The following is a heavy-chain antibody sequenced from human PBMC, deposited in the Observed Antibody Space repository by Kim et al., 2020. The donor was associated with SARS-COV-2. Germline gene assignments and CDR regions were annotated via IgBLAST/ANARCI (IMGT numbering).Heavy chain of an antibody. D-gene: IGHD6-13*01. Sequence: GGSLRLSCAASGFTFSSYAMSWVRQAPGKGLEWVSAISGSGGSTYYADSVKGRFTISRDNSKNTLYLQMNSLRAEDTAVYYCAKENSSWYGVVGQNFDYWGQGTLVTVSS. CDR3: AKENSSWYGVVGQNFDY. CDR2: ISGSGGST. CDR1: GFTFSSYA. V-gene: IGHV3-23*01. J-gene: IGHJ4*02.